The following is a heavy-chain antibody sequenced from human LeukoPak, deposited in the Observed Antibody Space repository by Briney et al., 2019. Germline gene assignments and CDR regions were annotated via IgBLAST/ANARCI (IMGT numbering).Heavy chain of an antibody. Sequence: GGSLRPSCAASGFTFSSYAMHWVRQAPGKGLEWVAVISYDGSNKYYADSVKGRFTISRDNSKNTLYLQMNSLRAEDTAVYYCARGGGLAWGQGTLVTVSS. D-gene: IGHD3-16*01. CDR1: GFTFSSYA. CDR3: ARGGGLA. CDR2: ISYDGSNK. V-gene: IGHV3-30-3*01. J-gene: IGHJ5*02.